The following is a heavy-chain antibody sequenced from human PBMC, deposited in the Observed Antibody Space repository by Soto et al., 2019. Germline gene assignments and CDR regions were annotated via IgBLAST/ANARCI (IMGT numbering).Heavy chain of an antibody. Sequence: QVQLVESGGGVVQPGRSLRLSCAASGFTFSSYAMHWVRQAPGKGLEWVAVISYDGSNKYYADSVKGRFTISRDNSKNTLYLQMNSLRAEDTAVYYCARYFGHGHSIDYWGQGTLVTVSS. CDR2: ISYDGSNK. V-gene: IGHV3-30-3*01. D-gene: IGHD3-9*01. CDR1: GFTFSSYA. J-gene: IGHJ4*02. CDR3: ARYFGHGHSIDY.